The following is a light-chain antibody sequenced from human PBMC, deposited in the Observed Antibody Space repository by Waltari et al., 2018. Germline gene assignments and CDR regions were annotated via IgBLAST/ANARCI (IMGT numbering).Light chain of an antibody. V-gene: IGKV3-20*01. CDR1: QSVSSS. J-gene: IGKJ1*01. CDR3: QHYVRLPAT. Sequence: IVLTQSPGPLSFSPGARATLSCRASQSVSSSLAWYQQKPGQAPKLLIYGASTRATGIPDRFTGSGSGTDFSLTISSLEPEDFAIYFCQHYVRLPATFGQGTKVEIK. CDR2: GAS.